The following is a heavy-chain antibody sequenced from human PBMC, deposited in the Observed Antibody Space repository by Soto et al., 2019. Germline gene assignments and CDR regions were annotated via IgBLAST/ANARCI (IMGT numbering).Heavy chain of an antibody. D-gene: IGHD3-22*01. Sequence: GGSLRLSCAASGFTFSSYSMNWVRQAPGKVLEWVSYISSSSSTIYYADSVKGRFTISRDSSKNTLYLQMNSLRAEDTAVYYCARGPHIVVRYEGFDIWGQGTMVTVSS. CDR1: GFTFSSYS. CDR2: ISSSSSTI. V-gene: IGHV3-48*01. J-gene: IGHJ3*02. CDR3: ARGPHIVVRYEGFDI.